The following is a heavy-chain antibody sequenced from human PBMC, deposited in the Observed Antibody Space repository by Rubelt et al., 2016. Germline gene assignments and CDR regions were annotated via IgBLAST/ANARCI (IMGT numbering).Heavy chain of an antibody. J-gene: IGHJ4*02. CDR2: IYYRGST. D-gene: IGHD3-3*01. CDR1: GGSISSSSYY. Sequence: QLQLQESGPGLVKPSETLSLTCTVSGGSISSSSYYWGWIRQPPGKGLEWIGRIYYRGSTYYNPPLKSRVTLSVYTPKTQFSRKLSSGAAADTAGYYCARTYYDFWSGYPGYFDYWGQGTLVTVSS. V-gene: IGHV4-39*01. CDR3: ARTYYDFWSGYPGYFDY.